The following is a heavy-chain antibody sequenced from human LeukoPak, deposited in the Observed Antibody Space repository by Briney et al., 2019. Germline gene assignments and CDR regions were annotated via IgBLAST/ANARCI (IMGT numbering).Heavy chain of an antibody. CDR3: ARVFRGAVTSNWFDR. CDR2: ISDSGST. CDR1: GGSINGYY. D-gene: IGHD4-17*01. V-gene: IGHV4-59*07. Sequence: PSDTLSLTCTVSGGSINGYYWTWIRQPPGKGLEWIGYISDSGSTNYNPSLKSRVTMSVDSSNTDSSLRLNSVTAADTAVYYCARVFRGAVTSNWFDRWGQGTLVTVHS. J-gene: IGHJ5*02.